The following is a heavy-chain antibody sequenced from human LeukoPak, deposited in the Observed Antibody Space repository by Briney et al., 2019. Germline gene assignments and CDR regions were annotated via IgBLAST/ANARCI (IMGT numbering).Heavy chain of an antibody. J-gene: IGHJ2*01. D-gene: IGHD6-25*01. CDR1: GGSISSGSYY. Sequence: SETLSLTCTVSGGSISSGSYYWSWIRQPAGKGLEWIGRIYTSGSTNYNPSLKSRVTISVDTSKNQFSLKLSSVTAADTAVYYCARDRAVFHPGSTFDLWGRGTLVTVSS. CDR3: ARDRAVFHPGSTFDL. CDR2: IYTSGST. V-gene: IGHV4-61*02.